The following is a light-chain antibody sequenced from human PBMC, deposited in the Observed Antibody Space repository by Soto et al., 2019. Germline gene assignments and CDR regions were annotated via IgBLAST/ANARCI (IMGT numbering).Light chain of an antibody. CDR2: EVN. J-gene: IGLJ2*01. Sequence: QSALTQPASVSGSPGQSITISCTGTSSDVGGYNYVSWYQQHPGTAPKLMIYEVNNRPSGVSNRFSGSKSGNAASLTISGLQAEDEADYYCSSYTSSSTYVVFGGGTKLTVL. CDR3: SSYTSSSTYVV. V-gene: IGLV2-14*01. CDR1: SSDVGGYNY.